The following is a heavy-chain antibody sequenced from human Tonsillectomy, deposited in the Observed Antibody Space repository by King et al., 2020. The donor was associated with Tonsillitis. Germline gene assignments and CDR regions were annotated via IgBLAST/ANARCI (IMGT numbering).Heavy chain of an antibody. D-gene: IGHD6-19*01. J-gene: IGHJ3*02. Sequence: VQLVESGAEVKKPGASVKVSCKASGYTFTSYYMHWVRQAPGQGLEWMGIINPRGGSTSYAQKFQGRVTMTRDTSTSTVYMELSSLRSEDTAVYYCVMYSSGLDAFDIWGQGTMVTVSS. CDR1: GYTFTSYY. CDR2: INPRGGST. CDR3: VMYSSGLDAFDI. V-gene: IGHV1-46*01.